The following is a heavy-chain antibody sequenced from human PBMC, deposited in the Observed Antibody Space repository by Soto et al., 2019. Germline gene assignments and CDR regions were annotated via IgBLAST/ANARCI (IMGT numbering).Heavy chain of an antibody. Sequence: QVQLQESGPGLVKPSETLSLTCTVSGGSISGYYWSWIRQPPGKGLEWIGYIFYSGSLKYNPSLKSRVNMSVDTSKNHLSLRLTSVTAADTAVYFCARATTLFGVVLSDWGQGSLVTVSS. CDR1: GGSISGYY. D-gene: IGHD3-3*01. CDR3: ARATTLFGVVLSD. V-gene: IGHV4-59*08. CDR2: IFYSGSL. J-gene: IGHJ4*02.